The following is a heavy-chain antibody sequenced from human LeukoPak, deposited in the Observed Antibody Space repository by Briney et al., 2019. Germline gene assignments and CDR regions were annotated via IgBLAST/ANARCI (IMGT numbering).Heavy chain of an antibody. Sequence: PGGSLRLSCAASGFTFSGYEMNWVRQAPGKGLEWVSHITTSGSTIYYADPVKGRLTISRDNAKNSLFLQMSSLRADDTAVYYCARAQYCSGGSCSFDFWGQGTLVTVSS. CDR1: GFTFSGYE. J-gene: IGHJ4*02. D-gene: IGHD2-15*01. CDR3: ARAQYCSGGSCSFDF. CDR2: ITTSGSTI. V-gene: IGHV3-48*03.